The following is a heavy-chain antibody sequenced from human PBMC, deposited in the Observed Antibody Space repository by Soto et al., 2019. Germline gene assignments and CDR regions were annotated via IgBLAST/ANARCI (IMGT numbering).Heavy chain of an antibody. V-gene: IGHV3-33*01. J-gene: IGHJ5*02. CDR2: IWYDGSNK. CDR3: ARDIVVVAAATTHNWFDP. Sequence: PGGSLRLSCAASGFTFSSYGMHWVRQAPGKGLEWVAVIWYDGSNKYYADSVKGRFTISRDNSKNTLYLQMNSLRAENTAVYYCARDIVVVAAATTHNWFDPWGQGTLVTVSS. D-gene: IGHD2-15*01. CDR1: GFTFSSYG.